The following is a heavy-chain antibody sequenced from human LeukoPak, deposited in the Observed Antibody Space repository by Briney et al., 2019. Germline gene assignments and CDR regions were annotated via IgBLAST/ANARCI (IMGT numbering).Heavy chain of an antibody. CDR3: ARSSGWSIHYGMDV. Sequence: GGSLRLPCAASGFTFSSYAMSWVRQAPGKGLEWVSAISGSGGSSYYADSVKGRFTISRDNSKNTLYLQMNSLRAEDTAVYYCARSSGWSIHYGMDVWGQGTTVTVSS. CDR2: ISGSGGSS. CDR1: GFTFSSYA. V-gene: IGHV3-23*01. J-gene: IGHJ6*02. D-gene: IGHD6-19*01.